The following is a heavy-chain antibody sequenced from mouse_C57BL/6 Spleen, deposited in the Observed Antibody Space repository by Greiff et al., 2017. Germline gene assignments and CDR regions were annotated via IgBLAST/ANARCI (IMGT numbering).Heavy chain of an antibody. CDR2: INPNNGGT. J-gene: IGHJ3*01. CDR3: ARRGIYYEGCLAY. Sequence: EVQLQQSGPELVKPGASVKISCKASGYTFTDYYMNWVKQSHGKSLEWIGDINPNNGGTSYNQKFKGKATLTVDKSSSTAYMALRSLTSEDSAVYYCARRGIYYEGCLAYWGQGTLVTVSA. D-gene: IGHD2-4*01. V-gene: IGHV1-26*01. CDR1: GYTFTDYY.